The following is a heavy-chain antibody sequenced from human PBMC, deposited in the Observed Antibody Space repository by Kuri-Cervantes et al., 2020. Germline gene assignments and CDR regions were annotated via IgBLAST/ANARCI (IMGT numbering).Heavy chain of an antibody. V-gene: IGHV4-31*03. CDR2: IYYSGST. CDR3: ARASHGSGSYYHKRLYNWFDP. D-gene: IGHD3-10*01. CDR1: GGSISSGGYY. Sequence: SETLSLTCTVSGGSISSGGYYWSWIRQHPGKGLEWIGYIYYSGSTYYNPSLKSRVTISVDTSKNQFSLKLSSVTAADTAVHYCARASHGSGSYYHKRLYNWFDPWGQGTLVTVSS. J-gene: IGHJ5*02.